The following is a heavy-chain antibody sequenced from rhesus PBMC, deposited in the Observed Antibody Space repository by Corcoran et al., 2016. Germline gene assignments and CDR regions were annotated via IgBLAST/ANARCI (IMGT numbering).Heavy chain of an antibody. D-gene: IGHD4-23*01. CDR2: IYGSGGST. CDR1: GGSISSSNW. J-gene: IGHJ4*01. Sequence: QVQLQESGPAVVKPSETLSLTCAVSGGSISSSNWWSWIRQSPGKGLEWIGGIYGSGGSTEYNPSLKSRVTISIDTSKNEFSLKLSSVTAADTAVYYCARIYTVTWLPIDYWGQGVLVTVSS. V-gene: IGHV4-93*02. CDR3: ARIYTVTWLPIDY.